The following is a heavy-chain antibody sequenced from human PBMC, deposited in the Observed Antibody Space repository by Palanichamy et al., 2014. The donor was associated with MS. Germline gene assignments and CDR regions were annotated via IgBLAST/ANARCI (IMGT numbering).Heavy chain of an antibody. J-gene: IGHJ6*02. D-gene: IGHD2-8*01. CDR3: ATDSHCTNGVCYSRVSGLNYGMDV. CDR1: GYTLTELS. CDR2: FDPEDGET. Sequence: LVQSGAEVKKPGASVKVSCKVSGYTLTELSMHWVRQAPGKGLEWMGGFDPEDGETIYAQKFQGRVTMTEDTSTDTAYMELSSLRSEDTAVYYCATDSHCTNGVCYSRVSGLNYGMDVWGQGTTVTVSS. V-gene: IGHV1-24*01.